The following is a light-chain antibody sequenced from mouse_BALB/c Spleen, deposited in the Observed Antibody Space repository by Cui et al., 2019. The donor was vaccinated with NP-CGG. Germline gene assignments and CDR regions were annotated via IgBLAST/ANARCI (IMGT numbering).Light chain of an antibody. CDR1: TGAVTTSNY. CDR2: GTN. CDR3: ALWYSNHWV. J-gene: IGLJ1*01. Sequence: QAVVTQESALTTSPGETVTPTCRTSTGAVTTSNYANWVQEKPDHLFTGLIGGTNNRAQGVPARFAGSLIGDKAALTITGAQTEDEAIYFCALWYSNHWVYGGGTKLTVL. V-gene: IGLV1*01.